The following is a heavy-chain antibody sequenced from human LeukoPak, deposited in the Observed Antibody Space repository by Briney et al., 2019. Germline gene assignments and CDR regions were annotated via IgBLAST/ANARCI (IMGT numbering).Heavy chain of an antibody. Sequence: SETLSLTCAVYGGSFSGYYWSWIRQPPGRGLEWIGEINHSGSTNYNPSLKSRVTISVDTSKNQFSLKLSSVTAADTAVYYCARQRWGSRTGFDPWGQGTLVTVSS. V-gene: IGHV4-34*01. J-gene: IGHJ5*02. CDR2: INHSGST. D-gene: IGHD7-27*01. CDR1: GGSFSGYY. CDR3: ARQRWGSRTGFDP.